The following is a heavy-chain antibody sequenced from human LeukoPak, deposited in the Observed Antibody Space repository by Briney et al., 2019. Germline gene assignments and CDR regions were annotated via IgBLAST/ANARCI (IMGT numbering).Heavy chain of an antibody. D-gene: IGHD1-26*01. CDR2: ISSSSSTI. V-gene: IGHV3-48*01. Sequence: GGSLRLSCAASGLIFRSYWMHWVRQAPGKGLEWASYISSSSSTIYYADSVKGRFTISRDNAKNSLYLQMNSLRAEDTAVYYCARDIGRRDYWGQGTLVTVSS. CDR3: ARDIGRRDY. J-gene: IGHJ4*02. CDR1: GLIFRSYW.